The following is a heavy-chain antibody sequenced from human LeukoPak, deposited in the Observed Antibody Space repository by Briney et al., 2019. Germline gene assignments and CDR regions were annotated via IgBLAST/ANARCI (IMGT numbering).Heavy chain of an antibody. Sequence: SETLSLTCTVSGGSISSYYWSWIRQPPGKGLEWIGYIYYSGSTNYNPSLKSRVTISVDTSKNQFSLKLSSVTAADTAVYYCARGLGDFWSGYYFTRDRPFDYWGQGTLVTVSS. CDR2: IYYSGST. V-gene: IGHV4-59*01. J-gene: IGHJ4*02. CDR3: ARGLGDFWSGYYFTRDRPFDY. D-gene: IGHD3-3*01. CDR1: GGSISSYY.